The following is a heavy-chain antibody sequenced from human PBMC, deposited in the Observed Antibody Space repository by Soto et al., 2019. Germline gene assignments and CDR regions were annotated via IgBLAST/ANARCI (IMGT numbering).Heavy chain of an antibody. CDR3: XXXXXAHYSMYGMDV. Sequence: QVQLVESGGGLVKPGGSLRLSCAASGFTFSDYYMSWVRQAPGMGLEWVAYISSRSSTMYYADSVKGRFTISRDNAKNSLSLQMNSLRAEDTAXXXXXXXXXAHYSMYGMDVWGQGTTV. CDR1: GFTFSDYY. V-gene: IGHV3-11*01. J-gene: IGHJ6*02. D-gene: IGHD2-21*01. CDR2: ISSRSSTM.